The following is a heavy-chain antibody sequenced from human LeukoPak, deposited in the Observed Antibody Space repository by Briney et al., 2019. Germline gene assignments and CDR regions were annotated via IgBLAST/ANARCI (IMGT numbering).Heavy chain of an antibody. CDR3: ARDLAYYDFWSGLSFDY. V-gene: IGHV3-48*04. Sequence: GGSLRLSCTASGFSFSSYSMNWVRQAPGKGLEWVSYISSSSSAIYSADSVKGRFTISRDNAKNSLYLQMNSLRAEDTAVYYCARDLAYYDFWSGLSFDYWGQGTLVTVS. D-gene: IGHD3-3*01. J-gene: IGHJ4*02. CDR1: GFSFSSYS. CDR2: ISSSSSAI.